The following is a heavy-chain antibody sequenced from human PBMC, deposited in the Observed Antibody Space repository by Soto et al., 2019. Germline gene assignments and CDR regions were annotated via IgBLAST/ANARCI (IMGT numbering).Heavy chain of an antibody. J-gene: IGHJ4*02. CDR2: ISGSGDST. D-gene: IGHD6-13*01. CDR3: ARRGPGTYFDY. Sequence: EVQLLDSGGGLVQPGGSLRLSCAASGFSFSSYAMNWVRQAPGKGLEWVSVISGSGDSTYYADSVKGRCTISRDNAKNPLYLQMNSLRAEDTAVYFCARRGPGTYFDYWGQGTLVTVSS. V-gene: IGHV3-23*01. CDR1: GFSFSSYA.